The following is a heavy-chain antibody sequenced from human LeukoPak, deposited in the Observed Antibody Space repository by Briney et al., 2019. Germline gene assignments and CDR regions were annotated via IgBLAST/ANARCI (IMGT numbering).Heavy chain of an antibody. D-gene: IGHD3-10*01. V-gene: IGHV1-69*01. CDR2: IIPIFGTA. CDR1: GGTFSSYA. Sequence: SVKVSCKASGGTFSSYAISWVRQAPGQGLEWMGGIIPIFGTANYAQKFQGRVTITADESTSTAYMELSSPRSEDTAVYYCARGDGELGWFDPWGQGTLVTVSS. J-gene: IGHJ5*02. CDR3: ARGDGELGWFDP.